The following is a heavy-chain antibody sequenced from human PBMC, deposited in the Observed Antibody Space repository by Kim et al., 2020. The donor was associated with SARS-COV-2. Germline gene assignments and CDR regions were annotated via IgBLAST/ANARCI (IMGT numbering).Heavy chain of an antibody. Sequence: NPSLQSRVTISNDTSKNQFSLKLSSVTAADTAVYYCAREGRGGYGFFDYWGQGTLVTVSS. CDR3: AREGRGGYGFFDY. J-gene: IGHJ4*02. V-gene: IGHV4-30-2*05. D-gene: IGHD5-12*01.